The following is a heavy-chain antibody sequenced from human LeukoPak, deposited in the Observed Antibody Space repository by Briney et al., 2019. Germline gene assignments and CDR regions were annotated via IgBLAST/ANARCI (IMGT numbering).Heavy chain of an antibody. Sequence: GGSLRLSCAASGFTFSSYGKHWVRQAPGKGLEWVAVISYDGSNKYYADSVKGRFTISRDNYKNTLYLQMNSLRAEDTAVYYCAKGPEGDYLDYWGQGTLVTVSS. J-gene: IGHJ4*02. CDR1: GFTFSSYG. V-gene: IGHV3-30*18. CDR3: AKGPEGDYLDY. CDR2: ISYDGSNK. D-gene: IGHD1-14*01.